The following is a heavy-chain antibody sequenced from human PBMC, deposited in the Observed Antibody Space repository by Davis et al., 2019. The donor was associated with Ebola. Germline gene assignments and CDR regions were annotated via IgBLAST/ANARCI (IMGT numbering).Heavy chain of an antibody. CDR2: IKQDGSEK. CDR3: ARDSVVPAASYYYGMDV. D-gene: IGHD2-2*01. V-gene: IGHV3-7*01. J-gene: IGHJ6*04. CDR1: GFTFSSYS. Sequence: GGSLRLSCAASGFTFSSYSMNWVRQAPRKGLEWVANIKQDGSEKYYVDSVKGRFTISRDNAKNSLYLQMNSLRAEDTAAYHCARDSVVPAASYYYGMDVWGKGTTVTVSS.